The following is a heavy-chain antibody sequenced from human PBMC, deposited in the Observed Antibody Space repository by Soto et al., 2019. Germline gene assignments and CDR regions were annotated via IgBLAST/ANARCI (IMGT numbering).Heavy chain of an antibody. Sequence: QVQLVESGGGVVQPGRSLRLSCAASGFTFSSYAMHWVRQAPGKGLEWVAVISYDGSNKYYADSMKGRFTISRDNSKNTLYLQMNSLRAEDTAVYYCAAGAIAVAGVLLWGQGTLVTVSS. D-gene: IGHD6-19*01. CDR1: GFTFSSYA. J-gene: IGHJ4*02. CDR3: AAGAIAVAGVLL. V-gene: IGHV3-30-3*01. CDR2: ISYDGSNK.